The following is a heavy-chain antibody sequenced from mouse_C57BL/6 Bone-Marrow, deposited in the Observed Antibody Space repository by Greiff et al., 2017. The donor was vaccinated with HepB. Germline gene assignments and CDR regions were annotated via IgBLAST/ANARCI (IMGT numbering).Heavy chain of an antibody. Sequence: EVMLVESGGGLVKPGGSLKLSCAASGFTFSDYGMHWVRQAPEKGLEWVAYISSGSSTIYYADTVKGRFTISRDNAKNTLFLQMTSLRSEDTAMYYCATYYGSSHWYFDVWGTGTTVTVSS. V-gene: IGHV5-17*01. J-gene: IGHJ1*03. CDR1: GFTFSDYG. D-gene: IGHD1-1*01. CDR2: ISSGSSTI. CDR3: ATYYGSSHWYFDV.